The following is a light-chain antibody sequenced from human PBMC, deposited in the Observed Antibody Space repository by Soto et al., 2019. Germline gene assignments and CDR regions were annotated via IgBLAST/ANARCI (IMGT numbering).Light chain of an antibody. CDR3: QQCGSSST. J-gene: IGKJ5*01. V-gene: IGKV2D-29*01. CDR2: EVS. Sequence: DIVLTQIPLSLSVTPGQPASISCKSTQSLLYSDGKTYLYWYLQKPGQPPQLLIYEVSKRFSGVPDRLSGSGSGTDFTLTISRLEPEDFAVYYCQQCGSSSTFGQGTRLEIK. CDR1: QSLLYSDGKTY.